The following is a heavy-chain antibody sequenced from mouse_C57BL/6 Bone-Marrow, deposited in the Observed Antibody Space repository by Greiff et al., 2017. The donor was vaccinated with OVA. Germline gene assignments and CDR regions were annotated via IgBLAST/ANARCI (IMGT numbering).Heavy chain of an antibody. CDR3: ARNAIGYDEYFDV. Sequence: EVMLVESGGGLVQPGGSLKLSCAASGFTFSDYGMAWVRQAPRKGPEWVAFISNLAYSIYYADTVTGRFTISRDNAKNTLYLEMSSLRSEDTAMYYCARNAIGYDEYFDVWGTGTTVTVSS. CDR1: GFTFSDYG. J-gene: IGHJ1*03. D-gene: IGHD2-2*01. CDR2: ISNLAYSI. V-gene: IGHV5-15*01.